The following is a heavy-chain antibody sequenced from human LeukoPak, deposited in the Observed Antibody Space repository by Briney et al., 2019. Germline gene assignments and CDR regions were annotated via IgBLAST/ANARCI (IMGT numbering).Heavy chain of an antibody. D-gene: IGHD3-10*01. Sequence: ASVKVSCKASGYTFTSYGISWVRQAPGQGLEWMGWINPNSGVTNYAQKFQGRVTMTRDTSISTAYMDLSRLRSDDTAVYYCARQTYGSGRFFSYYFDYWGQGTLVTVSS. CDR1: GYTFTSYG. CDR3: ARQTYGSGRFFSYYFDY. V-gene: IGHV1-2*02. CDR2: INPNSGVT. J-gene: IGHJ4*02.